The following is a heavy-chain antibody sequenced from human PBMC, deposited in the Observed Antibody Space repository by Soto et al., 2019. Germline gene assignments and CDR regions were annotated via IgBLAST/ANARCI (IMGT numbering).Heavy chain of an antibody. Sequence: PGGSLRLSCAASGFTFSSYGMHWVRQAPGKGLEWVAVISYDGSNKYYADSVKGRFTISRDNSKNTLYLQMNSLRAEDTAVYYCDNFSCPPWGQGTLVTVSS. CDR1: GFTFSSYG. V-gene: IGHV3-30*03. CDR2: ISYDGSNK. CDR3: DNFSCPP. J-gene: IGHJ5*02.